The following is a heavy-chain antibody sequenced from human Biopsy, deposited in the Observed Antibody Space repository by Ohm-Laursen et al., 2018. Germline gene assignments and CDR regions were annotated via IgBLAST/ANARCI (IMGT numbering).Heavy chain of an antibody. Sequence: ASVKVSCKASAYSFGDHRIHWVRQAPGQGLEWMGWIDPKSGGTNYAQKFQGRVTMTRDTSISSTYMELRRLTSDDTCVFYCARELGDFWGGRQFDFWGQGTLVTVSS. CDR3: ARELGDFWGGRQFDF. CDR1: AYSFGDHR. D-gene: IGHD3-3*01. V-gene: IGHV1-2*02. CDR2: IDPKSGGT. J-gene: IGHJ5*01.